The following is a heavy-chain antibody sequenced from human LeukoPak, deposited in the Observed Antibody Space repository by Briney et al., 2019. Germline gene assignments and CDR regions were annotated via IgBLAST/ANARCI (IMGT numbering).Heavy chain of an antibody. D-gene: IGHD1-26*01. J-gene: IGHJ4*02. V-gene: IGHV1-2*02. CDR1: GYTFTGYY. CDR3: AIEYRYSGSYSFDY. CDR2: INPNSGGT. Sequence: ASVKVSCKASGYTFTGYYMHWVRQAPGQGLEWMGWINPNSGGTNYAQKFQGRVTMTRDTSISTAYMELSRLRSDDTAVYYCAIEYRYSGSYSFDYWGQGTLVTVSS.